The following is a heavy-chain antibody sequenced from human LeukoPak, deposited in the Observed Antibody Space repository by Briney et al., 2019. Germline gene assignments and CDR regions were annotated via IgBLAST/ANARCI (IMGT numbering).Heavy chain of an antibody. CDR1: GFTFSSYD. J-gene: IGHJ3*02. Sequence: PGGSLRLSCAASGFTFSSYDMHWVRQATGKGLEWVSAIGTAGDTYYPGSVKGRFTISRENAKNSLYLQMNSLRARDTAVYYCARSYSSGWYHDAFDIWGQGTMVTVSS. CDR3: ARSYSSGWYHDAFDI. CDR2: IGTAGDT. D-gene: IGHD6-19*01. V-gene: IGHV3-13*01.